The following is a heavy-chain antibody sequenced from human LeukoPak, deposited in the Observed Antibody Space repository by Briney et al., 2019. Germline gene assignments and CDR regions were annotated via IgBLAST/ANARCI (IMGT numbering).Heavy chain of an antibody. V-gene: IGHV1-46*01. J-gene: IGHJ6*03. CDR2: INPSGGST. Sequence: ASVKVSCKASGYTLTGYYMHWVRQAPGQGLEWMGIINPSGGSTSYAQKFQGRVTMTRDMSTSTVYMELSSLRSEDTAVYYCARDALIVVVVAAQNYYYYYMDVWGKGTTVTVSS. D-gene: IGHD2-15*01. CDR1: GYTLTGYY. CDR3: ARDALIVVVVAAQNYYYYYMDV.